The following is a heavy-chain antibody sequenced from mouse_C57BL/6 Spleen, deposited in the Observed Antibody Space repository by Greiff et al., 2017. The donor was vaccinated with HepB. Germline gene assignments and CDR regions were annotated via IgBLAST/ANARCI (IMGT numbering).Heavy chain of an antibody. D-gene: IGHD2-1*01. V-gene: IGHV1-82*01. Sequence: QVQLQQSGPELVKPGASVKISCKASGYAFSSSWMNWVKQRPGKGLEWIGRIYPGDGDTNYNGKFKGKATLTADKSSSTAYMQLSSLTSEDSAVYFCAREDGNYVLAWFAYWGQGTLVTVSA. CDR3: AREDGNYVLAWFAY. J-gene: IGHJ3*01. CDR2: IYPGDGDT. CDR1: GYAFSSSW.